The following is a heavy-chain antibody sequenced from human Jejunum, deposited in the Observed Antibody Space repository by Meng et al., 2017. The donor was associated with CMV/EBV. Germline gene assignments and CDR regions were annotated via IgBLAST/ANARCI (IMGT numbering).Heavy chain of an antibody. CDR2: TYYGGGS. Sequence: ISRGDYYWSWLRQRPGKGREWSGFTYYGGGSYDQPFRRSGVTMSVDTSKNQFSLRLRSVTAADTAEYYGARTQDRTSTSGYRGVDPWGQGTLVTVSS. V-gene: IGHV4-30-4*05. CDR1: ISRGDYY. D-gene: IGHD2-2*01. J-gene: IGHJ5*02. CDR3: ARTQDRTSTSGYRGVDP.